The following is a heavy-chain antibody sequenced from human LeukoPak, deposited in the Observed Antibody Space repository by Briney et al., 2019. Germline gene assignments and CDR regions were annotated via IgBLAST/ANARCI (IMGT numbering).Heavy chain of an antibody. CDR2: IYYSGST. J-gene: IGHJ4*02. D-gene: IGHD6-13*01. CDR1: GGSISSYY. CDR3: ARFIAAAGFDY. V-gene: IGHV4-59*01. Sequence: PSETLSLTCTVSGGSISSYYWSWIRQPPGKGLEWIGYIYYSGSTNYNPSLKSRVTISVDMSKNQFSLKLSSVTAADTAVYYCARFIAAAGFDYWGQGTLVTVSS.